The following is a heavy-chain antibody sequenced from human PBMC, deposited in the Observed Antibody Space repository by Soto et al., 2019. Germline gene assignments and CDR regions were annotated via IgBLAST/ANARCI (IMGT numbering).Heavy chain of an antibody. CDR3: ARDRRRNYYDSSGYYPSFDY. D-gene: IGHD3-22*01. Sequence: ASVKVSCKASGGTFSSYAISWVRQAPGQGLEWMGGIIPIFGTANYAQKFQGRVTITADESTSTAYMELSSLRSEDTAVYYCARDRRRNYYDSSGYYPSFDYWGQGTLVTVSS. V-gene: IGHV1-69*13. CDR2: IIPIFGTA. J-gene: IGHJ4*02. CDR1: GGTFSSYA.